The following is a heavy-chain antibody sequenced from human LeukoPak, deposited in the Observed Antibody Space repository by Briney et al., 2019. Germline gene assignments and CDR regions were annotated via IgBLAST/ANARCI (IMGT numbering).Heavy chain of an antibody. D-gene: IGHD2/OR15-2a*01. J-gene: IGHJ5*02. V-gene: IGHV1-2*02. CDR2: INPNSGGT. CDR1: GYTFTGYY. CDR3: ARLLKYLAGPDWFDP. Sequence: GASVKVSCKASGYTFTGYYMHWVRRAPGQGLEWMGWINPNSGGTNYAEKFQGRVTMTRDTSISTAYMGLSRLRSDDTAVYYCARLLKYLAGPDWFDPWGQGTLVTVSS.